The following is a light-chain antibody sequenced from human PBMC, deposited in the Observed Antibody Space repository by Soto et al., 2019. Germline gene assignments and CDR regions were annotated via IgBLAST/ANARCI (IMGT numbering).Light chain of an antibody. CDR3: QQYNNWPPCT. CDR2: GAS. CDR1: QSVSSSY. V-gene: IGKV3-20*01. Sequence: EIVLTQSPGTLSLSPGERATLSCRASQSVSSSYLAWYQQKPGQAPRLLIYGASSRATGIPDRFSGSGSGTDFTLTISRLEPEDFAFYYCQQYNNWPPCTFGQGTRLEIK. J-gene: IGKJ5*01.